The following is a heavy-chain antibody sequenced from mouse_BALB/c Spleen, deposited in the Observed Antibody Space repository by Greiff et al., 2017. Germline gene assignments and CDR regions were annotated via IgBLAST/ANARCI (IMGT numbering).Heavy chain of an antibody. V-gene: IGHV2-9*02. CDR2: IWAGGST. CDR1: GFSLTSYG. D-gene: IGHD1-1*01. CDR3: ARDYYANTFYYYAMDY. J-gene: IGHJ4*01. Sequence: VKLVESGPGLVAPSQSLSITCTVSGFSLTSYGVHWVRQPPGKGLEWLGVIWAGGSTNYNSALMSRLSISKDNSKSQVFLKMNSLQTDDTAMYYCARDYYANTFYYYAMDYWGQGTSVTVSS.